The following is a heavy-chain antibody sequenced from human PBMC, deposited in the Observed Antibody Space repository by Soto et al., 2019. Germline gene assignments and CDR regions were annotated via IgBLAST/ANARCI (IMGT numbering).Heavy chain of an antibody. V-gene: IGHV4-30-2*01. CDR2: IYHSGGT. CDR1: GGSISNFGYS. J-gene: IGHJ4*02. CDR3: ARDSRSGYYLEY. Sequence: SLFLTCAVSGGSISNFGYSWKCIRQPPGKGLEWIGYIYHSGGTDYNPSLKSRVTITVDSSNNQFSLKLNSVTAADTAVYYCARDSRSGYYLEYWGQGTLVTVSS. D-gene: IGHD3-22*01.